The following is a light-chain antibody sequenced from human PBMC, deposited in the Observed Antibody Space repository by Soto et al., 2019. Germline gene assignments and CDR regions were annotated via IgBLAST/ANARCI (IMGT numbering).Light chain of an antibody. CDR3: QQYGSPPYT. V-gene: IGKV3-20*01. Sequence: EIVLTQSPGTLSLSPGERATLSCRASQSVRSNYLAWYQQKPGQAPRLLIYGASSRATGIPDRFSGSGSGTDFGLTISRLEPEDFAVYYCQQYGSPPYTFGQGTKLEIK. J-gene: IGKJ2*01. CDR1: QSVRSNY. CDR2: GAS.